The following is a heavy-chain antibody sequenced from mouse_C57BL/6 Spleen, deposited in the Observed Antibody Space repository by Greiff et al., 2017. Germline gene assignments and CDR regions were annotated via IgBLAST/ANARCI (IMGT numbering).Heavy chain of an antibody. CDR3: ARFIYYGNYVYYAMDY. CDR1: GYTFTSYW. CDR2: INPSNGGT. J-gene: IGHJ4*01. V-gene: IGHV1-53*01. Sequence: QVQLQQPGTELVKPGASVKLSCKASGYTFTSYWMHWVKQRPGQGLEWIGNINPSNGGTNYNEKFKSKATLTVDKSSSTAYMQLSSLTSEASAVYYCARFIYYGNYVYYAMDYWGQGTSVTVSS. D-gene: IGHD2-1*01.